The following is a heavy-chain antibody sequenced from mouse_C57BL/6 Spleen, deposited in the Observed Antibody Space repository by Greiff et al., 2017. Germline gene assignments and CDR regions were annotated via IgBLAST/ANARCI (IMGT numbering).Heavy chain of an antibody. J-gene: IGHJ2*01. Sequence: VKLQESGAELVRPGASVTLSCKASGYTFTDYEMHWVKQTPVHGLEWIGAIDPETGGTAYNQKFKGKAILTADKSSSTAYMELRSLTSEDSAVYYCEPNFYYFDYWGQGTTLTVSS. CDR1: GYTFTDYE. V-gene: IGHV1-15*01. D-gene: IGHD4-1*01. CDR2: IDPETGGT. CDR3: EPNFYYFDY.